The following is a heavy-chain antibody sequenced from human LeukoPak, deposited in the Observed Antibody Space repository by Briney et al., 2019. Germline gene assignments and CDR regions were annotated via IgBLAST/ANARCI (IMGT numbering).Heavy chain of an antibody. CDR3: AKNRGGSYYSGSDY. V-gene: IGHV3-23*01. J-gene: IGHJ4*02. CDR2: VRGGDAGT. Sequence: GGSLRLSCAASGFTFSSYVMNWVRQAPGKGLEWVSAVRGGDAGTSYADSVKGRFTISRDNSKNTLYLQMNSLRADDTAVYYCAKNRGGSYYSGSDYWGQGTLVTVSS. CDR1: GFTFSSYV. D-gene: IGHD1-26*01.